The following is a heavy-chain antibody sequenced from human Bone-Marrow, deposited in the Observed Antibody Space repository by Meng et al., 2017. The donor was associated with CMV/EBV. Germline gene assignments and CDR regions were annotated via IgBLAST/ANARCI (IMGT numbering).Heavy chain of an antibody. D-gene: IGHD5-12*01. Sequence: ASVKVSCKASGYTFTGYYMHWVRQAPGQGLEWMGCINPNSGGTNYAQKFQGRVTMTRDTSISTAYMELSRLRSDDTAAYYCARDRRSLQSAATIVYWGQGTLVTVSS. V-gene: IGHV1-2*02. CDR1: GYTFTGYY. CDR3: ARDRRSLQSAATIVY. CDR2: INPNSGGT. J-gene: IGHJ4*02.